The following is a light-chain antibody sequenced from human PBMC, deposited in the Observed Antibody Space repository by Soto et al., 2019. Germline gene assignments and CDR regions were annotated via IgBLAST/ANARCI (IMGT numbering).Light chain of an antibody. J-gene: IGKJ4*01. Sequence: IVLTQSPPTLSLSPGEKASRSCRASQTVSRYLAWYQQKPGQAPRLLIYDASKRATGIPARFSGSGFGTDFTLTISSLEPEDFAVYYCQQRTNGLTFGGGTKVDIK. CDR3: QQRTNGLT. CDR1: QTVSRY. V-gene: IGKV3-11*01. CDR2: DAS.